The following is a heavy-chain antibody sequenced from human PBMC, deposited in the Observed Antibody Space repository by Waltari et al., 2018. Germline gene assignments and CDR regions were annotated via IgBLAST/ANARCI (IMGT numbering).Heavy chain of an antibody. Sequence: EVQLVESGGGLVQPGGSLRLSCAASGFTFSSYSMNWVRQAPGKGLEWVSYISSSSSTIYYADSVKGRFTISRDNAKNSLYRQMNSLRAEDTAVYYCARGGFTVTTLGTPSLDYWGQGTLVTVSS. J-gene: IGHJ4*02. V-gene: IGHV3-48*01. D-gene: IGHD4-17*01. CDR1: GFTFSSYS. CDR3: ARGGFTVTTLGTPSLDY. CDR2: ISSSSSTI.